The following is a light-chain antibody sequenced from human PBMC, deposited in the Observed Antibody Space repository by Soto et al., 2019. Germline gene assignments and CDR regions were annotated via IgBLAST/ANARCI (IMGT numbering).Light chain of an antibody. Sequence: EIVMTQSPVTLSVSAAERATLYCRHSQNVLTNVAWYQQQHGPAPRLLLYSASNRATGIPDRFSGSGSGTEFILSISSLQSEDVAVYYCQQYCHSPALTFGGGTKVEIK. V-gene: IGKV3-15*01. CDR3: QQYCHSPALT. CDR1: QNVLTN. J-gene: IGKJ4*01. CDR2: SAS.